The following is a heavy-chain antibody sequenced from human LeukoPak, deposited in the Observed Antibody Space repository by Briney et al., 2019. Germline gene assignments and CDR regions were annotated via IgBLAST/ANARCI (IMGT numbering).Heavy chain of an antibody. CDR2: TYYRSKWYD. D-gene: IGHD2-2*01. CDR3: AKHIVIVPAAKDY. CDR1: GDSVSSKNGA. Sequence: SQTLSLTCAISGDSVSSKNGAWNWIRQSPSRGLEWLGRTYYRSKWYDDYAESLKGRITISPDTSKNQFSLQLNSVTPEDTAVYYCAKHIVIVPAAKDYWGQGTLVTVSS. V-gene: IGHV6-1*01. J-gene: IGHJ4*02.